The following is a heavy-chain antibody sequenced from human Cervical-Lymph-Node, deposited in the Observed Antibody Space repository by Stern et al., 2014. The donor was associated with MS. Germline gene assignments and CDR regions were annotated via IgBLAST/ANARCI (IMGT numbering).Heavy chain of an antibody. J-gene: IGHJ4*02. V-gene: IGHV1-2*06. CDR3: ASRVGGTTLAR. Sequence: QVQLVQSGAEVKKPGASVKVSCKTSGYTFTSYYIHWVRQASGRVLEWIGRINPSSGVTNYAPKFQGRVTMTRDTSMNTAYMELDNLTSDDTAVFYCASRVGGTTLARWGQGTLVTVSS. D-gene: IGHD1-1*01. CDR2: INPSSGVT. CDR1: GYTFTSYY.